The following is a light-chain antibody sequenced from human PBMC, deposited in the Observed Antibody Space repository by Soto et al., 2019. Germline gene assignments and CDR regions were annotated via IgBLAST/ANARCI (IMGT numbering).Light chain of an antibody. J-gene: IGLJ1*01. CDR2: EVS. CDR3: SSYTSSNTHV. V-gene: IGLV2-14*01. CDR1: SSDVGGYNY. Sequence: QSVLTQPASVSGSPGQSITISCTGTSSDVGGYNYVSWYQQHPGKAPKLMIYEVSNRPSGVSNRFSGSKSGNTASLTISGLQAEDEADYYCSSYTSSNTHVFGTGTKV.